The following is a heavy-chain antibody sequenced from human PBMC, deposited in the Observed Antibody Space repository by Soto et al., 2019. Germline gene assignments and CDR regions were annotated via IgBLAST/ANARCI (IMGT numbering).Heavy chain of an antibody. J-gene: IGHJ4*02. Sequence: HPGGSLRLSCSASGFTFGTYAMHWVRQAPGKGLEYVSGISNNGRTTYYADSVKGRFTISRDNSKDTLYLQMRSLRADDTAVYYSVKESNPFVDMKVVLIFHSWGQGALVTVSS. CDR2: ISNNGRTT. V-gene: IGHV3-64D*08. D-gene: IGHD3-22*01. CDR1: GFTFGTYA. CDR3: VKESNPFVDMKVVLIFHS.